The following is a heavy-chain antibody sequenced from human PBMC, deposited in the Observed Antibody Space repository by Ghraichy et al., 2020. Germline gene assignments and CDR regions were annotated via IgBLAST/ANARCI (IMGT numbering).Heavy chain of an antibody. CDR3: ASPFPNYYDSSGYDY. CDR1: GGSISSGGYY. CDR2: IYYSGST. J-gene: IGHJ4*02. V-gene: IGHV4-31*03. Sequence: SETLSLTCTVSGGSISSGGYYWSWIRQHPGKGLEWIGYIYYSGSTYYNPSLKSRVTISVDTSKNQFSLKLSSVTAADTAVYYCASPFPNYYDSSGYDYWGQGTLVTVSS. D-gene: IGHD3-22*01.